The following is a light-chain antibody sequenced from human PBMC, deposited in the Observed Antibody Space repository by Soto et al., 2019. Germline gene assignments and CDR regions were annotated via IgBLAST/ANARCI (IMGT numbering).Light chain of an antibody. CDR3: QQRHMWPIT. V-gene: IGKV3D-20*02. J-gene: IGKJ5*01. Sequence: ESVLTQSPGILSLSPGERGTLSCGASQSLTSSYLAWYQQKPGQAPRLLIYAASRRATGIPDRFSGSGSGTDFTLIISRLEPEDSAVYYCQQRHMWPITFGQGTRLEIK. CDR1: QSLTSSY. CDR2: AAS.